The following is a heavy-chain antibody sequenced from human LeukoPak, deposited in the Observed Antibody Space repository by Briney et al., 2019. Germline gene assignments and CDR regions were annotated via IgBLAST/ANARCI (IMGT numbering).Heavy chain of an antibody. CDR3: ARGYYDFWSGYHPTYYFDY. D-gene: IGHD3-3*01. CDR1: GFTFSSYG. J-gene: IGHJ4*02. CDR2: IWYDGSNK. Sequence: GGSLRLSCAASGFTFSSYGMHWVRQAPDKGLEWVAVIWYDGSNKYYADSVKGRFTISRDNSKNTLYLQMNSLRAEDTAVYYCARGYYDFWSGYHPTYYFDYWGQGTLVTVSS. V-gene: IGHV3-33*01.